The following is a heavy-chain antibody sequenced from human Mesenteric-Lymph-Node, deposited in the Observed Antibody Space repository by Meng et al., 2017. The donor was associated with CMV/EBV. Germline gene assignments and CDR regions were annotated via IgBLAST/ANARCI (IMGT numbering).Heavy chain of an antibody. Sequence: ASVKVSCKASGYTFNTYDINWVRQASGQGLEWMGWMNPDSGGTNYAQKFQGRVTMTRDTSISTAYMELSRLRSDDTAVYYCARAYYYDSSGYTIWGQGTLVTVSS. CDR3: ARAYYYDSSGYTI. J-gene: IGHJ4*02. D-gene: IGHD3-22*01. V-gene: IGHV1-2*02. CDR1: GYTFNTYD. CDR2: MNPDSGGT.